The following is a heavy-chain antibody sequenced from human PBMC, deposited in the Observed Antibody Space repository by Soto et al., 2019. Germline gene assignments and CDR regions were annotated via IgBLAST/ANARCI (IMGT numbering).Heavy chain of an antibody. CDR1: GGSFSGYY. Sequence: MTSETLSLTCAVYGGSFSGYYWSWIRQPPGKGLEWIGYHYNDGSTFYNPALQSRAVISVDKTKNHLFLNLRSVTAADTAVYYCSLARYAGNLLDNLCQG. CDR2: HYNDGST. D-gene: IGHD6-13*01. V-gene: IGHV4-34*11. J-gene: IGHJ4*01. CDR3: SLARYAGNLLDN.